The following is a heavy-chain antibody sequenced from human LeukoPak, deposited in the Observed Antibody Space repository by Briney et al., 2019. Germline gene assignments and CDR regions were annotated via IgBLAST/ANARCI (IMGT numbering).Heavy chain of an antibody. CDR2: IYYSGST. D-gene: IGHD4-11*01. J-gene: IGHJ6*03. CDR1: GGSISSGDYY. CDR3: ARATDYSNYSIYYYYYMDV. Sequence: SQTLSLTCTVSGGSISSGDYYWSWIRQPPGKGLEWIGYIYYSGSTCYNPSLKSRVTISVDTSKNQFSLKLSSVTAADTAVYYCARATDYSNYSIYYYYYMDVWGKGTTVTVSS. V-gene: IGHV4-30-4*08.